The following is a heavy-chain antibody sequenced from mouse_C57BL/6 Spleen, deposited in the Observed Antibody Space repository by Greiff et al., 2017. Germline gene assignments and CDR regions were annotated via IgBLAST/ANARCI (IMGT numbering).Heavy chain of an antibody. CDR2: IEPEDGDT. CDR3: NSGSSDWYFDV. CDR1: GFNIKDYY. D-gene: IGHD1-1*01. V-gene: IGHV14-1*01. J-gene: IGHJ1*03. Sequence: EVQLQQSGAELVRPGASVKLSCTASGFNIKDYYMHWVKQRPEQGLEWIGRIEPEDGDTEYAPKFQGKATMTADTSSNTAYLQLSSLTSEDTAVYYCNSGSSDWYFDVWGTGTTVTVSS.